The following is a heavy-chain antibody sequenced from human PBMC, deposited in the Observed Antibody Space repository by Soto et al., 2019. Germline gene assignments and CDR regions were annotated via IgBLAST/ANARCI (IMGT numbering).Heavy chain of an antibody. V-gene: IGHV1-18*04. CDR2: ISAYNGNT. D-gene: IGHD6-19*01. Sequence: ASVKVSCKASGYTFTSYGISWVRQAPGQGLEWMGWISAYNGNTNYAQKLQGRVTMTTDTSTSTAYMELRSLRSDDTAVYYCARDRSIAVADPYNWFDPWGQATLVTVSS. CDR3: ARDRSIAVADPYNWFDP. CDR1: GYTFTSYG. J-gene: IGHJ5*02.